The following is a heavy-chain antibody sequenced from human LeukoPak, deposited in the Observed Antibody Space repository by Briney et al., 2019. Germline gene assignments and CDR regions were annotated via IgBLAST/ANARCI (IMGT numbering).Heavy chain of an antibody. V-gene: IGHV1-69*01. CDR2: IIPIFGTA. D-gene: IGHD5-18*01. J-gene: IGHJ4*02. CDR1: GGTFSSYA. CDR3: ARLVSPDTAMGPAIDY. Sequence: VKVSCKASGGTFSSYAISWVRQAPGQGLEWMGGIIPIFGTANCAQKFQGRVTITADESTSTAYMELSSLRSEDTAVYYCARLVSPDTAMGPAIDYWGQGTLVTVSS.